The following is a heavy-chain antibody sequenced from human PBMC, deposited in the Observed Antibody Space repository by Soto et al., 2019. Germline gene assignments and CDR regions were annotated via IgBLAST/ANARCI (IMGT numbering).Heavy chain of an antibody. J-gene: IGHJ6*02. V-gene: IGHV1-8*01. CDR2: MNPNSGNT. CDR3: ARAGSFSLEWLPQPRNECMDV. D-gene: IGHD3-3*01. Sequence: ASVKVSCKASGYTFTSYDINWVRQATGQGLEWMGWMNPNSGNTGYAQKFQGRVTMTRNTSISTAYMELSSLRSEDTAVYYCARAGSFSLEWLPQPRNECMDVWGHGTTVTVSS. CDR1: GYTFTSYD.